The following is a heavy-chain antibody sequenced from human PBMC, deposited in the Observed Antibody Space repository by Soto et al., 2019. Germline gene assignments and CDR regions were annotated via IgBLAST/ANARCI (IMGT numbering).Heavy chain of an antibody. V-gene: IGHV3-7*02. D-gene: IGHD2-8*02. Sequence: EMQLVESGGALVQPGGSLRFPCAASGFTFSSSWMAWVRQAPGKGLEWVANINPEGSAEYYVDSVKGRFTISRDNAKNSLYLQMNSLRLEDTALYYCARHGVWCFDFWGQGTLVSISS. CDR1: GFTFSSSW. CDR3: ARHGVWCFDF. CDR2: INPEGSAE. J-gene: IGHJ4*02.